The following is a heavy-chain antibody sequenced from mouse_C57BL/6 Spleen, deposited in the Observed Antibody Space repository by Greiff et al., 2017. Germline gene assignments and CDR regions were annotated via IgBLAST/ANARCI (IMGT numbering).Heavy chain of an antibody. CDR2: ISSGGSST. CDR3: ARHGDYCSSSYEWYFDY. D-gene: IGHD1-1*01. CDR1: GFTFSSYG. Sequence: EVQLVESGGDLVKPGGSLKISCAASGFTFSSYGMSWVRQTPDKRLEWVATISSGGSSTYYPECVKGRFTISRDNAKNTLYLQLSSLKSEDTAMYYCARHGDYCSSSYEWYFDYWGQGTTLTVSS. J-gene: IGHJ2*01. V-gene: IGHV5-6*01.